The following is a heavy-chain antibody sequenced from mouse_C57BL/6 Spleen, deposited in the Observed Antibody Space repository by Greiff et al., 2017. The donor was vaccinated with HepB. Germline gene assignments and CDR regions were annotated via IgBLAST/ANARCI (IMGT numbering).Heavy chain of an antibody. CDR2: IWRGGST. J-gene: IGHJ4*01. CDR3: AKIRTGTDSYYYAMDY. V-gene: IGHV2-5*01. CDR1: GFSLTSYG. D-gene: IGHD4-1*01. Sequence: QVQLQQSGPGLVQPSQSLSITCTVSGFSLTSYGVHWVRQSPGKGLEWLGVIWRGGSTDYNAAFMSRLSITKDNSKSQVFFKMNSLQADDTAIYYCAKIRTGTDSYYYAMDYWGQGTSVTVSS.